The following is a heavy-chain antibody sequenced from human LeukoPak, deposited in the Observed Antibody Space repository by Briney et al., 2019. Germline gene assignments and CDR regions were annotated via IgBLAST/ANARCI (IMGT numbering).Heavy chain of an antibody. J-gene: IGHJ4*02. CDR1: GNSFTKYW. CDR2: IDPGDSQT. Sequence: GESLKISCKGFGNSFTKYWINWVRQLPGKGLEWMGRIDPGDSQTNYSPSFQGHVTISADKSITTAYLQWSSLKASDTGIYYCARAYSGYDSFDYWGQGTLVTVSS. V-gene: IGHV5-10-1*01. CDR3: ARAYSGYDSFDY. D-gene: IGHD5-12*01.